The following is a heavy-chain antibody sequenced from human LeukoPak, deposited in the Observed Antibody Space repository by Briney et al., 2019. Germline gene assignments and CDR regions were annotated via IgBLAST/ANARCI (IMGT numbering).Heavy chain of an antibody. CDR1: GGSISSYY. V-gene: IGHV4-59*01. Sequence: PSETLSLTCTVSGGSISSYYWSWIRQPPGKGLEWIGYNYYSGSTNYNPSLKSRVTISVDTSKNQFSLKLSSVTAADTAVYYCARDRRWGIAAAGYYYGMDVWGQGTTVTVSS. D-gene: IGHD6-13*01. J-gene: IGHJ6*02. CDR2: NYYSGST. CDR3: ARDRRWGIAAAGYYYGMDV.